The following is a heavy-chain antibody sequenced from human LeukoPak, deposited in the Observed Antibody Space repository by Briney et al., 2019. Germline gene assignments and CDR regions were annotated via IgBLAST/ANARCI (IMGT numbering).Heavy chain of an antibody. J-gene: IGHJ4*02. CDR2: IYPGDSDT. CDR3: ARLYCSSASCYTGSSYYFDY. Sequence: GESLKISCKGSGYSFTNYWIVWVRQMPGKRLEWMGIIYPGDSDTRYSPSFQGQVTISADRSISTAYLQWSSLKASDIAMYYCARLYCSSASCYTGSSYYFDYWGQGTLVTVSS. D-gene: IGHD2-2*02. V-gene: IGHV5-51*01. CDR1: GYSFTNYW.